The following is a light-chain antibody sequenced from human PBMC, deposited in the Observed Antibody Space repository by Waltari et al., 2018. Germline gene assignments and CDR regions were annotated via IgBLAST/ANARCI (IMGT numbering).Light chain of an antibody. Sequence: YEMIQPLSVSVALGQTARITCGGSDIGFTKVHWYQQKPGQAPVVVIFKDSNRPSGIPERFYGSNSGNTATLTITRVQAGDEADYYCQVWDSTTVIFGGGTKLTVL. CDR2: KDS. J-gene: IGLJ2*01. CDR1: DIGFTK. CDR3: QVWDSTTVI. V-gene: IGLV3-9*01.